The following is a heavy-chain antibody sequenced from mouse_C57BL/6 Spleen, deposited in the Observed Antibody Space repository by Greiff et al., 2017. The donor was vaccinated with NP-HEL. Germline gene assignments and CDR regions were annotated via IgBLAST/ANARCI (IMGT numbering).Heavy chain of an antibody. D-gene: IGHD3-3*01. Sequence: QVQLQQPGAELVRPGTSVKLSCKASGYTFTSYWMHWVKQRPGQGLEWIGVIDPSDSYTNYNQKFKGKAKLTVDTSSRPAYMQLSSLPSEDSAVYYCAREAWGGTPFAYWGQGTLVTVSA. CDR1: GYTFTSYW. J-gene: IGHJ3*01. V-gene: IGHV1-59*01. CDR3: AREAWGGTPFAY. CDR2: IDPSDSYT.